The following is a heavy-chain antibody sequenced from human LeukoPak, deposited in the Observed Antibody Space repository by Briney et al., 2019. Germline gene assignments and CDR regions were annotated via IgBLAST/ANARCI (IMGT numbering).Heavy chain of an antibody. CDR2: INEDGSQK. CDR3: ARDNWGYTVTTEFDS. CDR1: GLSLSTYW. Sequence: GGSLRLSCAASGLSLSTYWMNWVRQAPGEGLEWVATINEDGSQKYYVDSVKGRFTISRDNAKNPLYLQMNSLRAEDTAVYYCARDNWGYTVTTEFDSWGQGTLVTVSS. J-gene: IGHJ4*02. D-gene: IGHD4-17*01. V-gene: IGHV3-7*01.